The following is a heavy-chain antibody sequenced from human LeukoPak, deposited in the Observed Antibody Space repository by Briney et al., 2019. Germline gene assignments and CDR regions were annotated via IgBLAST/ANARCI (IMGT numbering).Heavy chain of an antibody. D-gene: IGHD1-26*01. Sequence: GGSLRLSCAASGFTFSTHWMSWVRQAPGRGLEWVANINHDGSDKYYVDSVKGRFTISRDNAKNSLYLQMNSLRAEDTAVYHCARGQSYYEAFDIWGQGTMVTVSS. CDR1: GFTFSTHW. CDR2: INHDGSDK. V-gene: IGHV3-7*04. CDR3: ARGQSYYEAFDI. J-gene: IGHJ3*02.